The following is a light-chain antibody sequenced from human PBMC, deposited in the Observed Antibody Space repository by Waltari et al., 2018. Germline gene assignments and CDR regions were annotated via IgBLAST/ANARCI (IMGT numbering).Light chain of an antibody. CDR3: YSFAATCL. V-gene: IGLV2-11*01. J-gene: IGLJ3*02. CDR1: SSDVGVSKP. Sequence: QSALTQPRSVSGSPGQSVTISCTGSSSDVGVSKPVSWYQQHQGKAPKLMIYAVTERPAGVPDRLSGSKSGNPASLTISRLQTEDEAEYYCYSFAATCLFGGGTKLTVL. CDR2: AVT.